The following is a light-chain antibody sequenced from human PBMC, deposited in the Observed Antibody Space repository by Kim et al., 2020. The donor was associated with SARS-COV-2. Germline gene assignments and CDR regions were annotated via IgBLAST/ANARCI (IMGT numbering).Light chain of an antibody. CDR1: SLRSYY. J-gene: IGLJ3*02. Sequence: SSELTQDPAVSVALGQTVRITCQGDSLRSYYASWYQQKPGQAPVLVIYGKNNRPSGIPDRFSGSSSGNTASLTITGAQAEDEADYYCNSRDSSANWVFGGGTQLTVL. V-gene: IGLV3-19*01. CDR3: NSRDSSANWV. CDR2: GKN.